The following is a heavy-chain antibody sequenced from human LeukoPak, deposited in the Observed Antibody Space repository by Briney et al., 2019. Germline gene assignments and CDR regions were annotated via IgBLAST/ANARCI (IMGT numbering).Heavy chain of an antibody. V-gene: IGHV4-59*13. D-gene: IGHD5-18*01. CDR2: LYYSGST. J-gene: IGHJ6*03. CDR1: GGSISSYY. CDR3: ARGSIQLWAQYYYYYMDV. Sequence: SETLSLTCSVSGGSISSYYWSWLPQPPGKGLEWFGYLYYSGSTNYNPSLKIRVTISVDTSKNQFSLKLSSVTAADTAVYYCARGSIQLWAQYYYYYMDVWGKGTTVTVSS.